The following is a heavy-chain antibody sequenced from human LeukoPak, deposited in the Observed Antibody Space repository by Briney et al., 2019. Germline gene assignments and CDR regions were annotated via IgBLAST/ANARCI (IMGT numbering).Heavy chain of an antibody. CDR2: ISYDGSNK. Sequence: GGSLRLSCATSGFIFSPYAMHWVRQAPGKGLEWVALISYDGSNKYYADSVKGRFTISRDNSQNTFYLQMTSLRAEDTAVYYCAKDQEGGAGTGRFDYWGQGTLVTVSS. D-gene: IGHD6-13*01. CDR1: GFIFSPYA. CDR3: AKDQEGGAGTGRFDY. V-gene: IGHV3-30*04. J-gene: IGHJ4*02.